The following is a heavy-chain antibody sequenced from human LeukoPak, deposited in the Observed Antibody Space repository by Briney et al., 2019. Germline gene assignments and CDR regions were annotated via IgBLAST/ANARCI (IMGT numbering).Heavy chain of an antibody. J-gene: IGHJ6*03. V-gene: IGHV3-64*01. CDR1: GFTFNNYA. CDR3: VRGSNPYYYYYYMDV. D-gene: IGHD6-13*01. CDR2: INGNGGST. Sequence: PGGSLRLSCAASGFTFNNYAMHWVRQAPGKGLEYVSVINGNGGSTYYANSVKGRFTISRDNSKNTLYLQMGSLRAEDMAVYYCVRGSNPYYYYYYMDVWGTGTTVTVSS.